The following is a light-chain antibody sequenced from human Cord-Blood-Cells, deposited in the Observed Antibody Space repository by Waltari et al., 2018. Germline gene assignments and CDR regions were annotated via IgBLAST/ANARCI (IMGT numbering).Light chain of an antibody. CDR2: DVS. J-gene: IGLJ3*02. V-gene: IGLV2-14*01. CDR1: SSDVGGYNY. Sequence: QSALTQPASVSGSPGQSIPISCTGTSSDVGGYNYVPWYQQHPGKAPKLMIYDVSKRPSGVSNRFSGSKSGNTASLTISGLQAEDEADYYCSSYTSSSTLNWVFGGGTKLTVL. CDR3: SSYTSSSTLNWV.